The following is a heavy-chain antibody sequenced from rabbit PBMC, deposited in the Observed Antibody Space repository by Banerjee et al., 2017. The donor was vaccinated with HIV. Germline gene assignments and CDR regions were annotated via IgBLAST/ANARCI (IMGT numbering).Heavy chain of an antibody. J-gene: IGHJ4*01. Sequence: QEQLEESGGDLVKPEGSLTLTCTASGFSFSSSYWICWVRQAPGKGLEWIGCIYTGSNSAYYASWAKGRFTISKTSSTTVTLQMTSLTAADMATYFCARGDTTSGWGFNLWGPGTLVTVS. D-gene: IGHD4-1*01. V-gene: IGHV1S45*01. CDR1: GFSFSSSYW. CDR3: ARGDTTSGWGFNL. CDR2: IYTGSNSA.